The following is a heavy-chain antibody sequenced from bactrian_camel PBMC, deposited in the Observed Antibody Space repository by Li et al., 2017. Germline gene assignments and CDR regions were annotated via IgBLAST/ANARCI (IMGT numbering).Heavy chain of an antibody. J-gene: IGHJ4*01. CDR2: VDSTGAT. V-gene: IGHV3S53*01. CDR1: DITYKSNS. D-gene: IGHD1*01. CDR3: ATDDVLSGPGYNY. Sequence: HVQLVESGGGIVQAGGSLRLSCAVADITYKSNSMGWFRQAPGKEREGVAAVDSTGATSVADVVKGRFTVSLDNAKNTLYLQMNSLKSEDTALYYCATDDVLSGPGYNYWGQGTQVTVS.